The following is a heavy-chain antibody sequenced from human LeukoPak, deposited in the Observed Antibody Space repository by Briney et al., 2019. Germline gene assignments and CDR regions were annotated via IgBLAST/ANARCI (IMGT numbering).Heavy chain of an antibody. CDR3: ARSIAGGGRFDY. Sequence: PGGSLRLSSIASGFTLRDYGMHWVRQAPGKGLEWVAVIWNDGSKEDYADSVKGRFTISRDNSKNTLYLQMNGLRAEDTAVYYCARSIAGGGRFDYWGQGTLVTVSS. V-gene: IGHV3-33*01. CDR1: GFTLRDYG. D-gene: IGHD1-26*01. J-gene: IGHJ4*02. CDR2: IWNDGSKE.